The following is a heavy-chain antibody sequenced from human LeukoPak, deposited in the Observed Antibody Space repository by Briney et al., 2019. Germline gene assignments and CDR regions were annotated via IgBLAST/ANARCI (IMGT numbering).Heavy chain of an antibody. V-gene: IGHV1-46*01. Sequence: GASVKVSCKASGYTFTSYGISWVRQAPGQGLEWMGIINPSGGSTSYAQKFQGRVTMTRDMSTSTVYMELSSLRSEDTAVYYCARLDPYGDQTLDYWGQGTLVTASS. CDR3: ARLDPYGDQTLDY. CDR2: INPSGGST. CDR1: GYTFTSYG. J-gene: IGHJ4*02. D-gene: IGHD4-17*01.